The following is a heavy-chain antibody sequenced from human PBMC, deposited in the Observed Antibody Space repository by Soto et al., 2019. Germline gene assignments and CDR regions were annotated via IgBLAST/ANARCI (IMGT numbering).Heavy chain of an antibody. D-gene: IGHD3-3*01. CDR3: ARGLRITIFGVAEMDV. CDR2: IIPIFGTA. J-gene: IGHJ6*02. V-gene: IGHV1-69*13. Sequence: SVKDSCKASGGTFSSYAISWVRQAPGQGLEWMGGIIPIFGTANYAQKFQGRVTITADESTSTAYMELSSLRSEDTAVYYCARGLRITIFGVAEMDVWGQGTTVTVSS. CDR1: GGTFSSYA.